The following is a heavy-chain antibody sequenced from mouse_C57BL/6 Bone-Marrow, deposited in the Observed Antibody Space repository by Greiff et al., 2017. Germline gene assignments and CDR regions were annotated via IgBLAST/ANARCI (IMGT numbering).Heavy chain of an antibody. J-gene: IGHJ4*01. V-gene: IGHV1-69*01. CDR2: IDPSDSYT. CDR1: GYTFTSYW. D-gene: IGHD1-1*01. CDR3: ARTGVYDYGSSYAMDY. Sequence: VQLQQPGAELVMPGASVKLSCTASGYTFTSYWMHWVKQRPGQGLEWIGEIDPSDSYTNYNQKFKGKSTLTVDKSSSTAYMQLSSLTSEDSAVYYCARTGVYDYGSSYAMDYWGQGTSVTVSS.